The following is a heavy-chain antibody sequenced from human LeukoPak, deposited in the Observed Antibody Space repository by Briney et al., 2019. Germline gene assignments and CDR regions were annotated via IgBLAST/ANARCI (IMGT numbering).Heavy chain of an antibody. CDR1: GGSISSYY. V-gene: IGHV4-59*08. CDR2: IYYSGST. Sequence: SETLSLTCTVSGGSISSYYWSWIRQPPGKGLEWIGYIYYSGSTNYNPSLESRVTISVDTSKNQFSLKLSSVTAADTAVYYCARRGYADYYYGMDVWGQGTTVTVSS. D-gene: IGHD5-12*01. J-gene: IGHJ6*02. CDR3: ARRGYADYYYGMDV.